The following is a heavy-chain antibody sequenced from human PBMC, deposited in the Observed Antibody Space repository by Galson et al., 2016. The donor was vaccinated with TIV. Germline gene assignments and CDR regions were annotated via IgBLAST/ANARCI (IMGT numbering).Heavy chain of an antibody. J-gene: IGHJ4*02. CDR2: VYYNGNG. CDR3: ARQPALNYDSGSSYLYFDF. D-gene: IGHD3-10*01. Sequence: ETLSLTCTVSGDSVTNSRYYWGWLRQPPGKGLEWIGNVYYNGNGYYNPSVKSTFTISLDTSKNQFSLKVTSVTAADTAVYYCARQPALNYDSGSSYLYFDFWGQGTLVTVSS. V-gene: IGHV4-39*07. CDR1: GDSVTNSRYY.